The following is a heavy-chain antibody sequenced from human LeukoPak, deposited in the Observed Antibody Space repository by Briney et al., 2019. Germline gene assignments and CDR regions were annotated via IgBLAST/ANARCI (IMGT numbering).Heavy chain of an antibody. Sequence: PGGSLRLSCAASGFTFSSYWMHWVRQAPGKGLVWVSRINSDGSSTSYADSVKGRFTISRDNAKNTLYLQMNSLRVEDTGVYYCASGSGYAFDYWGQGSLVTVSS. J-gene: IGHJ4*02. CDR1: GFTFSSYW. D-gene: IGHD5-12*01. V-gene: IGHV3-74*01. CDR2: INSDGSST. CDR3: ASGSGYAFDY.